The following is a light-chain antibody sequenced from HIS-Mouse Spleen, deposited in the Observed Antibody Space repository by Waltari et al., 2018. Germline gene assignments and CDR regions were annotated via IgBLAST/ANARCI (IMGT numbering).Light chain of an antibody. J-gene: IGKJ3*01. V-gene: IGKV4-1*01. CDR2: WAS. CDR1: QSVLYSSNNKNY. CDR3: QQYYSTPFT. Sequence: DIVMTQSPASLAVSLGERATINCKSSQSVLYSSNNKNYLAWYQQKPGHPPKLLIYWASTRESGVPDRFSGSGSGTDFTLTISSLQAEDVAVYYCQQYYSTPFTFGPGTKVDIK.